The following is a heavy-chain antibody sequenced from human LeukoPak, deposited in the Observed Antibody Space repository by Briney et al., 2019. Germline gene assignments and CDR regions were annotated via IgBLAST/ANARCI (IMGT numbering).Heavy chain of an antibody. CDR2: IYVAGST. CDR3: ARHDMDVAGAGLDYFDY. J-gene: IGHJ4*02. CDR1: GGSIINYY. Sequence: SETLSLTCTASGGSIINYYWSWIRQPAGTGLEWVGRIYVAGSTIYNPSLQSRLSMSVDTSKNQFSLKLNSVTAADTAVYYCARHDMDVAGAGLDYFDYWGQGTLVTVSS. V-gene: IGHV4-4*07. D-gene: IGHD1-26*01.